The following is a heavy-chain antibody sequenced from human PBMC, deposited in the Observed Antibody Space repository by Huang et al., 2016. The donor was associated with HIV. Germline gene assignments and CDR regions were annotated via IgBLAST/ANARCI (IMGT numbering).Heavy chain of an antibody. CDR1: GASISGALSH. CDR3: ARHWEGSFYYYYYIDV. CDR2: NYPTGTT. V-gene: IGHV4-39*01. D-gene: IGHD1-26*01. Sequence: QVKLQESGPGLVKSSETLSLTCTVSGASISGALSHLGWIRQPPGKGLECSCTNYPTGTTDYSPVLKSPLPMSVDTSENHVSLRLRSVTAADTAVYFCARHWEGSFYYYYYIDVWGPGTTVTVSS. J-gene: IGHJ6*03.